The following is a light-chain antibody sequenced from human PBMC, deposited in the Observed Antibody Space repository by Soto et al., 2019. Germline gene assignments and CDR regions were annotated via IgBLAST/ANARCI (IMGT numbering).Light chain of an antibody. V-gene: IGKV3-20*01. CDR1: QSVSSSF. CDR2: GAY. J-gene: IGKJ1*01. Sequence: EIVLTQSPGSLSLSPGERATLSCRASQSVSSSFFAWYQQRPGQAPRLLIYGAYSRATGIPDRFSGSGSGTDFTLTISRLEPEDFAVYYCQQYASSVTFGQGTKVEIK. CDR3: QQYASSVT.